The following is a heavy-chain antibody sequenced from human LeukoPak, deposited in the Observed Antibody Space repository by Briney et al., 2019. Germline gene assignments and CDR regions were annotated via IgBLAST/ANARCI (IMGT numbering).Heavy chain of an antibody. CDR1: GFTFSSYA. J-gene: IGHJ6*02. D-gene: IGHD3-22*01. CDR2: ISSNGGRT. Sequence: GGSLRLSCAASGFTFSSYAMHWVRQAPGKGLEYVSAISSNGGRTYYANSVKGSFTISRDKSKNTLYLQMGSLRAEDMAVYYCARGTAYYYDSSGTDVWGQGTTVTVSS. V-gene: IGHV3-64*01. CDR3: ARGTAYYYDSSGTDV.